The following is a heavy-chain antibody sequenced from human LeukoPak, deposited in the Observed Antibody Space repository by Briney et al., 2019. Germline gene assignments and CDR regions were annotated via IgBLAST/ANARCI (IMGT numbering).Heavy chain of an antibody. V-gene: IGHV1-24*01. D-gene: IGHD3-10*01. CDR3: ATLGGLFGITMVRGVIPPDY. J-gene: IGHJ4*02. Sequence: ASVKVPCKVSGYTLTELSMHWVRQAPGKGLEWMGGFDPEDGETIYAQKFQGRVTMTEDTSTDTAYMDLSSLRSEDTAVYYCATLGGLFGITMVRGVIPPDYWGQGTLVTVSS. CDR2: FDPEDGET. CDR1: GYTLTELS.